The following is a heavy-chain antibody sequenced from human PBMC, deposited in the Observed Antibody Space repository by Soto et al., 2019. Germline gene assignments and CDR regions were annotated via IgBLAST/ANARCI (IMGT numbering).Heavy chain of an antibody. V-gene: IGHV3-53*01. Sequence: EVQLVDSGGGLIQPGGSLKLSCAASGFTVGNNYMSWVRQAPGKGLEWVSLIYSTGTTKYADSVKGRFTVSRDNAKNTLYLQMNSLRAEDTAVYYCAKDGRSSGSHYNSFGYWGQGTLVTVSS. CDR3: AKDGRSSGSHYNSFGY. CDR2: IYSTGTT. D-gene: IGHD3-10*01. CDR1: GFTVGNNY. J-gene: IGHJ4*02.